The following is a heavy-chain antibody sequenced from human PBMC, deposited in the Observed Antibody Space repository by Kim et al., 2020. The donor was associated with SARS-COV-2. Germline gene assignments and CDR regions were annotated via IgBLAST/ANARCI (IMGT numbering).Heavy chain of an antibody. CDR1: GFTFISYS. CDR3: ASDTAMVIDY. D-gene: IGHD5-18*01. J-gene: IGHJ4*02. V-gene: IGHV3-48*04. Sequence: GGSLRLSCAASGFTFISYSMNWVRQAPGKGLEWVAYISSSSSTINYADSVKGRYTISRDNAKNSLYLQMNSLRAEDTAVYYCASDTAMVIDYWGQGTLVTVSS. CDR2: ISSSSSTI.